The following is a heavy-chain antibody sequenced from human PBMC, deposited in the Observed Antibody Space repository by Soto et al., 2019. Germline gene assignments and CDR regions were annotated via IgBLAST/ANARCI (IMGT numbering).Heavy chain of an antibody. CDR3: AKDLDYGDYWPHGX. CDR2: ISGSGGST. Sequence: GGSLRLSCAASGFTFSSYAMSWVRQAPGKGLEWVSAISGSGGSTYYADSVKGRFTISRDNSKNTLYLQMNSLRAEDTAVYYCAKDLDYGDYWPHGXWGQGTLVTVSS. J-gene: IGHJ4*02. CDR1: GFTFSSYA. D-gene: IGHD4-17*01. V-gene: IGHV3-23*01.